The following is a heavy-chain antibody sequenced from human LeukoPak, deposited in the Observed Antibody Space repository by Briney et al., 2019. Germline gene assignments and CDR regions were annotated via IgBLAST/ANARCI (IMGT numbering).Heavy chain of an antibody. CDR2: ISSSGSTI. CDR1: GGSISSSSYY. V-gene: IGHV3-11*04. Sequence: LSLTCTVSGGSISSSSYYWGWIRQAPGKGLEWVSYISSSGSTIYYADSVKGRFTISRDNAKNSLYLQMNSLRAEDTAVYYCARDRVNWNYLSSVDYWGQGTLVTVSS. J-gene: IGHJ4*02. D-gene: IGHD1-7*01. CDR3: ARDRVNWNYLSSVDY.